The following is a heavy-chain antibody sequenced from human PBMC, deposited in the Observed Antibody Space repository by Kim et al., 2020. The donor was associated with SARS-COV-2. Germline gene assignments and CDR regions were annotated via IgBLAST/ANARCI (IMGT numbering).Heavy chain of an antibody. V-gene: IGHV3-30*18. CDR2: ISYDESIK. CDR3: AKSVSDCDGECYPNYQHGMDV. D-gene: IGHD2-21*01. CDR1: GFTFSSHG. J-gene: IGHJ6*02. Sequence: SLRLSCVASGFTFSSHGMHWVRQVPGKGLEWVAVISYDESIKSYADSVKGRFIVSRDDSKNTLSLQMYRLRAEDTAIYYCAKSVSDCDGECYPNYQHGMDVWGQGTTVTVSS.